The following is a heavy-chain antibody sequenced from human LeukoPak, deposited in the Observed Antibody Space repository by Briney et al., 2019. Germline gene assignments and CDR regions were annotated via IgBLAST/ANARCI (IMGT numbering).Heavy chain of an antibody. CDR2: IAADGGVK. CDR1: GFIFHDHG. J-gene: IGHJ4*02. V-gene: IGHV3-30*03. CDR3: AREATCGQWYFDL. Sequence: GTSLRLSCAASGFIFHDHGMAWVRQAPGKGLEWVAFIAADGGVKQYADFVKGRFSLSRDNSKNTLFLEMNGLTVEDTAVYYCAREATCGQWYFDLWGQGAPVTVSS. D-gene: IGHD6-19*01.